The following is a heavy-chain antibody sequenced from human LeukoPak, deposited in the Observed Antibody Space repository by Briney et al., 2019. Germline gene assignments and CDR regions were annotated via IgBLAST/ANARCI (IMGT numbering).Heavy chain of an antibody. CDR1: RGSISSGDYY. Sequence: PSQTLSLTCTVSRGSISSGDYYWSWIRQPPGKGLEWIGYIYYSGSTYYNPSLKSRVTISVDTSKNQFSLKLSSVTAADTAVYYCASWTTVSLNFDYWGQGTLVTVSS. V-gene: IGHV4-30-4*08. J-gene: IGHJ4*02. CDR2: IYYSGST. CDR3: ASWTTVSLNFDY. D-gene: IGHD4-11*01.